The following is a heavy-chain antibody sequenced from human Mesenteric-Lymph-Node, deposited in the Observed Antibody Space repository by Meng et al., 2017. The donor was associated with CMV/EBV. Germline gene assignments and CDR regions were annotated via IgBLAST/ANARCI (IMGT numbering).Heavy chain of an antibody. Sequence: CTFSGGSISSGDYYWSWIRQHPGKGLEWIGFIYYSGSTNYNPSLKSRVSISLDTSENQFSLKLGSVTAADTAVYYCAGYNWNYYFDYWGQGTLVTVSS. D-gene: IGHD1-7*01. CDR3: AGYNWNYYFDY. V-gene: IGHV4-31*03. CDR2: IYYSGST. J-gene: IGHJ4*02. CDR1: GGSISSGDYY.